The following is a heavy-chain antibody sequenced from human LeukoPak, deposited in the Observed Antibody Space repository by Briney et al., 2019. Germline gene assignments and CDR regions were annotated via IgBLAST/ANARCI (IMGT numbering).Heavy chain of an antibody. J-gene: IGHJ6*03. CDR3: ARNPLDTYSYMDV. D-gene: IGHD5-18*01. CDR1: GFTFSSYS. CDR2: ISSSSSTI. V-gene: IGHV3-48*01. Sequence: GGSLRLSCAASGFTFSSYSMNWVRQAPGKGLEWGSYISSSSSTIYYADSVKGRFTISRDNAKNSLYLQMNSLRAQDTVVYYCARNPLDTYSYMDVWGKGTTVTVSS.